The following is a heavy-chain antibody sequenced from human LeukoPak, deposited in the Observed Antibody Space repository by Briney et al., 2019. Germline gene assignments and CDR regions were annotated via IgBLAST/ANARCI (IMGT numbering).Heavy chain of an antibody. D-gene: IGHD3-10*01. V-gene: IGHV3-30*04. CDR3: AKGGYGSDTYFKLEAFDF. CDR1: DFTFSNFA. CDR2: IFNDGSNE. J-gene: IGHJ3*01. Sequence: GGSLRLSCAASDFTFSNFAMHWVRQAPGEGLQWVAVIFNDGSNEQYADSVKGRFTISRDNSRNALYLQMNTLRAEDTGLYYCAKGGYGSDTYFKLEAFDFWGQGTMVTVSS.